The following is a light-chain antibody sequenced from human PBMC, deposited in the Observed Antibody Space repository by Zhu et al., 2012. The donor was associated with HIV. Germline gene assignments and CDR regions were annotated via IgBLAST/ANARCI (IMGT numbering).Light chain of an antibody. CDR1: QSISTW. J-gene: IGKJ1*01. Sequence: RVTITCRASQSISTWLAWYQQKPGKAPNLLIYQVSILESGVPSRFSGSGSGTEFTLTISSLQPDDFATYYCQQYNTSPWTFGQGTRVELK. V-gene: IGKV1-5*03. CDR3: QQYNTSPWT. CDR2: QVS.